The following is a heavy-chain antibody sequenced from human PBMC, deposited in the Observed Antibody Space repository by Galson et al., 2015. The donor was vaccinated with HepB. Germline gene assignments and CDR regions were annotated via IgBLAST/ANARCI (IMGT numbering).Heavy chain of an antibody. CDR3: ARGGMATIGGPTFDY. Sequence: SVKVSCKAYRYTFTKFGISWVRQAPGQGLEWMGWINPYNGNTNYAREFQGRVTMTTDTSTSTAYMGLRSLRSDDTAVYYCARGGMATIGGPTFDYWGQGTLVTVSS. D-gene: IGHD5-24*01. CDR1: RYTFTKFG. V-gene: IGHV1-18*01. CDR2: INPYNGNT. J-gene: IGHJ4*01.